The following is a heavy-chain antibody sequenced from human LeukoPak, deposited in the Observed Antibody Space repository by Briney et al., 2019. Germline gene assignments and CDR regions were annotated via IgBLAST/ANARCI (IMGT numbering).Heavy chain of an antibody. Sequence: SETLSLTCTVSGGSISSGSYYWSWIRQPAGKGLEWIGRIYTSGSTNYNPSLKSRVTISVDTSKNQFSLKLSSVTAADTAVYYCARDRTGYSSGWYGGYFDYWGQGTLVTVSS. V-gene: IGHV4-61*02. CDR2: IYTSGST. CDR1: GGSISSGSYY. CDR3: ARDRTGYSSGWYGGYFDY. J-gene: IGHJ4*02. D-gene: IGHD6-19*01.